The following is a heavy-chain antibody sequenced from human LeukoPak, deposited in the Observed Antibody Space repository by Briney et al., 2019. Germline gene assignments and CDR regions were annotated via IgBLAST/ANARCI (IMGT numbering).Heavy chain of an antibody. CDR3: AREVWGTYDY. V-gene: IGHV3-7*01. J-gene: IGHJ4*02. D-gene: IGHD3-16*01. Sequence: GSLRLPCAASGFSFSDYWMTWVRQAPGKGLEWVATINQDGSEKFYMDSVKGRFTISRDNAKNSLYLQMNSLRAEDTAVYYCAREVWGTYDYWGQGTLVTVSS. CDR1: GFSFSDYW. CDR2: INQDGSEK.